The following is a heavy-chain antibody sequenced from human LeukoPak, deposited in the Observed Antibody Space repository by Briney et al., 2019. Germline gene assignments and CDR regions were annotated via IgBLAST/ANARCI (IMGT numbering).Heavy chain of an antibody. CDR1: GFTFRSYS. D-gene: IGHD6-6*01. CDR3: ARDLTYSSSPPGWYFDL. Sequence: GGFLRLSCVVSGFTFRSYSMNWVRQAPGKGLEWVSSISSSSSYIYYADSVKGRFTISRDNAKNSLYLQMNSLRAEDTALYYCARDLTYSSSPPGWYFDLWGRGALVTVSS. CDR2: ISSSSSYI. V-gene: IGHV3-21*01. J-gene: IGHJ2*01.